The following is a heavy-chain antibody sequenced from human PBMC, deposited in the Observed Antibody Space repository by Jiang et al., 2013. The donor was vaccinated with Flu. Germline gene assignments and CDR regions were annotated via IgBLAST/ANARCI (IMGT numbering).Heavy chain of an antibody. D-gene: IGHD3-3*01. CDR2: IGWDDDK. J-gene: IGHJ5*02. CDR1: GFSLTTSGMC. V-gene: IGHV2-70*12. Sequence: KPTQTLTLTCSFSGFSLTTSGMCVGWIRQPPGKALEWLAFIGWDDDKYYSTSLKTRLTISKDTSKNQVVFTMTNMDPVDTATYYCAHRRGDFWSGYYPEYNWFDPWGQGTLVIVSS. CDR3: AHRRGDFWSGYYPEYNWFDP.